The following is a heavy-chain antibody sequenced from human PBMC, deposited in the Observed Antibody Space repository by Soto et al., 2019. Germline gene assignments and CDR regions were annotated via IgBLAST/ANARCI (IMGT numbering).Heavy chain of an antibody. CDR1: GGSFSGYY. D-gene: IGHD3-10*01. CDR2: INHSGST. J-gene: IGHJ4*02. V-gene: IGHV4-34*01. CDR3: AYSPLIGFGELFTYFHF. Sequence: QVQLQQWGAGLLKPSETLSLTCAVYGGSFSGYYWSWIRQPPGKGLEWIGDINHSGSTNYNPSLKSRVTVSVDTSKNQFSLRLSSVTAADTAVYYCAYSPLIGFGELFTYFHFWGQGTLVTVSS.